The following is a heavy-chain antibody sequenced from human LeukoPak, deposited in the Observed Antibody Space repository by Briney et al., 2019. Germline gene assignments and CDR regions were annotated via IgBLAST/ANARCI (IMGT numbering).Heavy chain of an antibody. CDR1: GLTFRDYA. J-gene: IGHJ4*02. Sequence: GGSLRLSCGASGLTFRDYAMTWVRQAPGKGLEWVATVNGNSDETIYADTLKGRFTISRDNSKSTGYLQMYSLRAEDTAVYCCAKRGHSIGDFNSCGQGTLLSVSS. CDR2: VNGNSDET. CDR3: AKRGHSIGDFNS. V-gene: IGHV3-23*01. D-gene: IGHD2-21*01.